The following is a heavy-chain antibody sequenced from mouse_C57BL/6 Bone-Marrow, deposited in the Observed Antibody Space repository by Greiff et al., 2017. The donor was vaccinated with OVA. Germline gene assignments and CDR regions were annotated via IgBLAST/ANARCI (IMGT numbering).Heavy chain of an antibody. V-gene: IGHV1-55*01. J-gene: IGHJ2*01. CDR3: ARGSTVVGGDY. CDR2: IYPGSGST. Sequence: VQLQQPGAELVKPGASVKMSCKASGYTFTSYWITWVKQRPGQGLVWIGDIYPGSGSTNYNEKFKSKATLTVDTSSSTAYMQLSSLTYEDSAVYYCARGSTVVGGDYWGQGTTLTVSS. CDR1: GYTFTSYW. D-gene: IGHD1-1*01.